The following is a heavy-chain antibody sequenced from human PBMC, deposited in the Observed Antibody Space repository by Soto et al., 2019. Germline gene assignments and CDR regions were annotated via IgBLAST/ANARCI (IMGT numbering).Heavy chain of an antibody. CDR2: TYFNSKWYN. CDR3: ARAWGSGWYLAH. V-gene: IGHV6-1*01. CDR1: GYSVSTYSAA. J-gene: IGHJ5*02. Sequence: QVQLQQSGPGLLKPSQTLSLTCDVSGYSVSTYSAAWNWIRQSPSRGLEWLGRTYFNSKWYNDYAVSVESRITINPDTSKSQFSLQLTSVTAEDTAVYFCARAWGSGWYLAHWGQGILVTVSS. D-gene: IGHD6-19*01.